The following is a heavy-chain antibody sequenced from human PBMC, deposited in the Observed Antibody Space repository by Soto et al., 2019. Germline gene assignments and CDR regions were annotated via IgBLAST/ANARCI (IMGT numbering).Heavy chain of an antibody. CDR2: ITGGGIYT. D-gene: IGHD4-4*01. J-gene: IGHJ4*02. Sequence: VQLVESGGGLVKPGGSLRLSCAASGFIFATHTINWVRQAPGKGLEWVSSITGGGIYTRYADSVKGRFTISRDNAKASLYLQMNSLGAEDTAVYYCVKEGISNYNEYFDYWGQGTLVTVSS. CDR3: VKEGISNYNEYFDY. V-gene: IGHV3-21*02. CDR1: GFIFATHT.